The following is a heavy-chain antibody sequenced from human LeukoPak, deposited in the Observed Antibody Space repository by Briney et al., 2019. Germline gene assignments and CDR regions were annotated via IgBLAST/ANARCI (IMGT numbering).Heavy chain of an antibody. CDR3: ARVNYYDSSGYYSSTDAFDI. J-gene: IGHJ3*02. V-gene: IGHV4-61*05. CDR2: IYYSGST. D-gene: IGHD3-22*01. Sequence: SETLSLTCTVSGGSISSSSYYWGWIRQPPGKGLEWIGYIYYSGSTNYNPSLKSRVTISVDTSKNQFSLKLSSVTAADTAVYYCARVNYYDSSGYYSSTDAFDIWGQGTMVTVSS. CDR1: GGSISSSSYY.